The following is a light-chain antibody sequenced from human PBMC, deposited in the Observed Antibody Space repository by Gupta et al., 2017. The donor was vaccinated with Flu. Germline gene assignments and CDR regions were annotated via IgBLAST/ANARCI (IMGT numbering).Light chain of an antibody. J-gene: IGKJ4*01. CDR3: QQYNNWPPLT. Sequence: EIVMTQSPATLSVSPGGRATLSCRACQSVSSDLAWYQQKPGQAPRLLIYGASTRATGVPARFNGTGAGTEFALTISSLQSEDFAVYYCQQYNNWPPLTFGGGTNVEI. CDR1: QSVSSD. CDR2: GAS. V-gene: IGKV3-15*01.